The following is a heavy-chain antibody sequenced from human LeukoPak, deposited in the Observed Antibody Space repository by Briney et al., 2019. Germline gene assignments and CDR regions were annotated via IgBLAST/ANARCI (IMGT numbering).Heavy chain of an antibody. Sequence: SETLSLTCTVSGGSISSYYWSWIRQPPGKGLEWIEYIYYSGSTNYNPSLKSRVTISVDTSKNQFSLKLSSVTAADTAVYYCARVGSYGSSYFDYWGQGTLVTVSS. CDR3: ARVGSYGSSYFDY. CDR2: IYYSGST. V-gene: IGHV4-59*01. J-gene: IGHJ4*02. D-gene: IGHD5-18*01. CDR1: GGSISSYY.